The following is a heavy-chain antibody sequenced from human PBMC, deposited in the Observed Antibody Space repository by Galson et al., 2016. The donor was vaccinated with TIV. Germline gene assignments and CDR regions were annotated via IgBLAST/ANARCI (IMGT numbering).Heavy chain of an antibody. CDR1: GFTFTTYG. V-gene: IGHV3-30*02. J-gene: IGHJ3*01. D-gene: IGHD6-13*01. CDR2: MHYDGSDK. Sequence: SLRLSCAASGFTFTTYGMHWVRQTAYKGLEWVAFMHYDGSDKKYADSVKGRFALSRDSSKSTLYLQMNRLRSDDTALYYCAKLGIDAFEVWGQGTMVTVSS. CDR3: AKLGIDAFEV.